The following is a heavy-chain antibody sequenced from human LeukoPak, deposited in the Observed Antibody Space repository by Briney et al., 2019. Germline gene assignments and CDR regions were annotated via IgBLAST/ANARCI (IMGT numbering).Heavy chain of an antibody. CDR2: ISYDGSNK. D-gene: IGHD6-19*01. CDR3: AKGKSSGWYVVFDY. J-gene: IGHJ4*02. V-gene: IGHV3-30*18. CDR1: GFTFSSYG. Sequence: PGGSLRLSCAASGFTFSSYGMHRVRQAPGKGLEWVAVISYDGSNKYYADSVKGRFTISRDNSKNTLYLQMNSLRAEDTAVYYCAKGKSSGWYVVFDYWGQGTLVTVSS.